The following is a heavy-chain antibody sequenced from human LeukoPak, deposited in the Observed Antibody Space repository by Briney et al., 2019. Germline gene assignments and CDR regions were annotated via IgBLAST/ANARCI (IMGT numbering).Heavy chain of an antibody. D-gene: IGHD2-15*01. CDR2: ISGSGGST. Sequence: PGGSLRLSCAASGFTFSSYAMSWVRQAPGKGLEWVSAISGSGGSTYYADSVKGRFTISRDNSKNTLYLQMNSLRAEDTAVYYCAKDQSADCSGGSCYSFQHWGQGTLVTVSS. V-gene: IGHV3-23*01. CDR1: GFTFSSYA. CDR3: AKDQSADCSGGSCYSFQH. J-gene: IGHJ1*01.